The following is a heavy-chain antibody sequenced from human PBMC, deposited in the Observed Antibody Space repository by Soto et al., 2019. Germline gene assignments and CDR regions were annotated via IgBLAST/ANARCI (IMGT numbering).Heavy chain of an antibody. CDR2: ISSSSSYK. J-gene: IGHJ6*03. V-gene: IGHV3-21*01. CDR1: GFTFSSYS. Sequence: EVQLVESGGGLVKPGGSLRLSCAASGFTFSSYSMNWVRQAPGKGLEWVSSISSSSSYKYYADSVKGRFTISRDNAKNSLYLQMNSLRAEDTAVYYCAREPASIAAREDYYYYMDVWGKGTTVTVSS. CDR3: AREPASIAAREDYYYYMDV. D-gene: IGHD6-6*01.